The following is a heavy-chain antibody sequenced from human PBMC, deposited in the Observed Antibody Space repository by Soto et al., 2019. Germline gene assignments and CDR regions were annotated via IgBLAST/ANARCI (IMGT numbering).Heavy chain of an antibody. CDR3: AAREGLPDPFDI. D-gene: IGHD1-26*01. CDR1: GGSISSSQW. V-gene: IGHV4-4*02. Sequence: PSETLSLTCAVSGGSISSSQWWSWVRQSPGKGLEWIGEIYHSGSTNYNPSLYSRVTMSLDKSKNQFSLKLTSVTAADTAVYYCAAREGLPDPFDIWGQGTMFTVAS. J-gene: IGHJ3*02. CDR2: IYHSGST.